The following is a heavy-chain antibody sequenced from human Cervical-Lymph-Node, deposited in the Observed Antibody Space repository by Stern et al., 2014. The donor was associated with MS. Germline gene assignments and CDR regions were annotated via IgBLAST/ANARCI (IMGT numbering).Heavy chain of an antibody. Sequence: VQLVESGAEVKKPGSSVKGSCKVSGGTFNNYAITWVRQAPGQGLEWLGGSIPIFDTPNYAQKFQGRVTITADESTTTVYMELTSLRSEDTAVYYCASNHPYYFYYAVDVWGQGTTVTVSS. V-gene: IGHV1-69*01. D-gene: IGHD3-10*01. CDR3: ASNHPYYFYYAVDV. CDR2: SIPIFDTP. J-gene: IGHJ6*02. CDR1: GGTFNNYA.